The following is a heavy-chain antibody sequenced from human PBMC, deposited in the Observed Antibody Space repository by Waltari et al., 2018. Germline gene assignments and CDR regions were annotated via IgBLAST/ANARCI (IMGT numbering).Heavy chain of an antibody. V-gene: IGHV1-69*01. D-gene: IGHD6-19*01. CDR1: GGTFSRSA. CDR2: IIPIFGTA. Sequence: QVQLVQSGAEVKTPGSSVTVSCKASGGTFSRSAISWVPQAPGQGLGWMGGIIPIFGTANYAQKFQGRVTITADESTSTAYMELSSLRSEDTAVYYCARDLAVAGPYFQHWGQGTLVTVSS. J-gene: IGHJ1*01. CDR3: ARDLAVAGPYFQH.